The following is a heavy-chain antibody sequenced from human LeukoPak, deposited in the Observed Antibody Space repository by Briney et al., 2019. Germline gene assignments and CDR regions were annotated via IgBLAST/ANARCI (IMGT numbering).Heavy chain of an antibody. D-gene: IGHD5-18*01. CDR1: GFTFSSYS. V-gene: IGHV3-21*01. Sequence: GGSLRLSCAASGFTFSSYSMNWVRQAPGKGLEWVSSISSSSSYIYYADSVKGRFTISRDNAKNSLYLQMNSLRAEDTAVYYCARGDTAKAFDIWGQGKMVTVSS. CDR3: ARGDTAKAFDI. J-gene: IGHJ3*02. CDR2: ISSSSSYI.